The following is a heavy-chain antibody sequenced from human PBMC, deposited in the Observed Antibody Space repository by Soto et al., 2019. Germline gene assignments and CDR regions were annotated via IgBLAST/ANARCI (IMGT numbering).Heavy chain of an antibody. Sequence: QVQLVQSGAEVKKPGSSVKVSCKASGGTFSSYAISWVRQAPGQGLEWMGGIIPIFGTANYAQKFQGRVTIPADESTSTAYMELSSLRSEDTAVYYCARPREVYSGYDYSLYYGMDVWGQGTTVTVSS. CDR2: IIPIFGTA. CDR1: GGTFSSYA. J-gene: IGHJ6*02. CDR3: ARPREVYSGYDYSLYYGMDV. V-gene: IGHV1-69*12. D-gene: IGHD5-12*01.